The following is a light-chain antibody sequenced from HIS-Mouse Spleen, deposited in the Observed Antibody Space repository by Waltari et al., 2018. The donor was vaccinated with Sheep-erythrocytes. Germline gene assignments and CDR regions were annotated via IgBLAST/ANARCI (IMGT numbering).Light chain of an antibody. V-gene: IGLV2-8*01. CDR2: EVS. J-gene: IGLJ3*02. CDR3: CSYAGSSTPWV. Sequence: SAPPQPPSASGSPGQSVTISCTGTSSDVGGYNYVSWYQQHPGKAPKLMIYEVSKRPSGVPDRFSGSKSGNTASRTVSGLQAEDEADYYCCSYAGSSTPWVFGGGTKLTVL. CDR1: SSDVGGYNY.